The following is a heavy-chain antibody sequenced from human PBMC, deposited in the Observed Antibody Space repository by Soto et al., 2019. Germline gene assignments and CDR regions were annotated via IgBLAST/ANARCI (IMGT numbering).Heavy chain of an antibody. Sequence: QVQLVQSGAEVKKPGSSVKVSCKASGGTFSSYAISWVRQAPGQGLEWMGGIIPSFGTANYAQKFQGRVTITADESTSTAYMELSSLRSEDTAVYYCARGGIEYSSENWYFDLWGRGTLVTVSS. V-gene: IGHV1-69*01. CDR2: IIPSFGTA. D-gene: IGHD6-6*01. CDR1: GGTFSSYA. CDR3: ARGGIEYSSENWYFDL. J-gene: IGHJ2*01.